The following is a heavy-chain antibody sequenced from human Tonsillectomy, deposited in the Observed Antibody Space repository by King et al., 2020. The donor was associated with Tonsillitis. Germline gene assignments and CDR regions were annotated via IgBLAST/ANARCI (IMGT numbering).Heavy chain of an antibody. V-gene: IGHV3-7*01. CDR1: GFTFSSYW. D-gene: IGHD2-15*01. Sequence: VQLVESGGDLVQPGGSLRLSCAASGFTFSSYWMSWVRQAPGKGLEWVANIQQDGSVEYYVDSVKGRFTISRDDAKHSLYLQMNSLRAEDTAVYYCARDRIDSDAFDIWGQGTKVTVSS. J-gene: IGHJ3*02. CDR3: ARDRIDSDAFDI. CDR2: IQQDGSVE.